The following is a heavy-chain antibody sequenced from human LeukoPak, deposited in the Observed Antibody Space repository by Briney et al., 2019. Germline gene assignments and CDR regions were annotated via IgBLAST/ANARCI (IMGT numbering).Heavy chain of an antibody. V-gene: IGHV1-18*01. D-gene: IGHD6-19*01. CDR3: ARGAGSGWYDDY. Sequence: GASVKVSCKASGYTFTSYGISWVRQAPGQGLEWMGWISPYNGNTNYAQKLQGRVTMTRNTSISTAYMELSSLRSEDTAVYYCARGAGSGWYDDYWGQGTLVTVSS. J-gene: IGHJ4*02. CDR2: ISPYNGNT. CDR1: GYTFTSYG.